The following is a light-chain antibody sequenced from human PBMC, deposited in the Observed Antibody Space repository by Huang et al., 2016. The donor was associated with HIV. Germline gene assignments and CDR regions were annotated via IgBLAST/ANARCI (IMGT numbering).Light chain of an antibody. CDR2: GAS. CDR1: QSVNSTY. V-gene: IGKV3-20*01. J-gene: IGKJ1*01. Sequence: EIVLAQSPGTLSLSPGERATLSCRASQSVNSTYLAWYQQKPGQAPRLLIYGASSRATGIPDRFSGSGSGTDFTLTISRLEPEDFAVYYCQQFGSSGTFGQRTKVEIK. CDR3: QQFGSSGT.